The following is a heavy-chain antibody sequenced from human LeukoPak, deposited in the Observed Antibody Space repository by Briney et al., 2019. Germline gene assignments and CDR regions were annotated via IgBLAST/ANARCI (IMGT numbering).Heavy chain of an antibody. CDR2: ISSNGGST. Sequence: GGSLRLSCAASGFTFSSYAMHWVRQAPGKGLEYVSAISSNGGSTYYANSVKGRFTISRDNSKNTLYLQMGSLRAEDMAVYYCARGRWQWLADYWGQGTLVTVSS. J-gene: IGHJ4*02. V-gene: IGHV3-64*01. CDR1: GFTFSSYA. D-gene: IGHD6-19*01. CDR3: ARGRWQWLADY.